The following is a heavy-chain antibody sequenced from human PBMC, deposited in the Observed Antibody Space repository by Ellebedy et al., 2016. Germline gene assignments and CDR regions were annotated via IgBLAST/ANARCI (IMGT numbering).Heavy chain of an antibody. CDR1: GYTFTSYG. D-gene: IGHD2-2*01. V-gene: IGHV1-18*01. CDR2: ISAYNGNT. Sequence: ASVKVSCXASGYTFTSYGISWVRQAPGQGLEWMGWISAYNGNTNYAQKLQGRVTMTTDTSTSTAYMELRSLRSDDTAVYYCATGNIVVVPAAIPIPFDYWGQGTLVTVSS. CDR3: ATGNIVVVPAAIPIPFDY. J-gene: IGHJ4*02.